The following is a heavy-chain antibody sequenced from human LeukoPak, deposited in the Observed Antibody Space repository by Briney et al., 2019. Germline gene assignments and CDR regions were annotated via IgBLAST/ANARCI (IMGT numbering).Heavy chain of an antibody. V-gene: IGHV1-2*02. CDR2: INPNSGGT. Sequence: ASVKVSCKASGYTFTGYYMHWVRQAPGQGLEWMGWINPNSGGTNYAQKFQGRVTMTRDTSISTAYMELSRLRSDDTAVYYCARVRGDDFWSGYEFDYWGQGTLVTVSS. CDR1: GYTFTGYY. D-gene: IGHD3-3*01. J-gene: IGHJ4*02. CDR3: ARVRGDDFWSGYEFDY.